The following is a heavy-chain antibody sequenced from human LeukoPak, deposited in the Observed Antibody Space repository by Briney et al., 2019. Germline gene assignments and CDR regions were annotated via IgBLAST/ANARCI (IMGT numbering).Heavy chain of an antibody. CDR1: GYTHTELS. CDR2: FDPEDGET. V-gene: IGHV1-24*01. Sequence: ASVKVSCKVSGYTHTELSMHWVRQAPGKGHEWMGGFDPEDGETIYAQKFQGRVTMTEDTSTDTAYMELSSLRSEDTAVCYCATGGHRGEPSSYYDILTGYYNDGGDFDYWGQGTLVTVSS. D-gene: IGHD3-9*01. CDR3: ATGGHRGEPSSYYDILTGYYNDGGDFDY. J-gene: IGHJ4*02.